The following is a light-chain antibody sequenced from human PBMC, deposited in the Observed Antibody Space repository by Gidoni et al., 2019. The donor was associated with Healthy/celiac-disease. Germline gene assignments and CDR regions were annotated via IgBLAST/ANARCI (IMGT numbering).Light chain of an antibody. V-gene: IGKV1-39*01. CDR3: QQSYSALWT. Sequence: DIQMTQSPSYLSASVGDRVTITCRASQSISSYLNWYQHKPGKAPKLLIYAASSLQSGVPSRFSGSGSGTDFTLTISGLQPEDVATYYCQQSYSALWTFGQGTKVEIK. CDR2: AAS. J-gene: IGKJ1*01. CDR1: QSISSY.